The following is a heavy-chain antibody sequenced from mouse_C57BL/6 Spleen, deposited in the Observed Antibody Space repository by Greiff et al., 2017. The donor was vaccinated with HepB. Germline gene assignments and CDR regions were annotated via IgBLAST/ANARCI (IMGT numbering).Heavy chain of an antibody. Sequence: DVMLVESGGGLVKPGGSLKLSCAASGFTFSDYGMHWVRQAPEKGLEWVAYISSGSSTIYYADTVKGRFTISRDNAKNTLFLQMTSLRSEDTAMYYCASNSFDYWGQGTTLTVSS. V-gene: IGHV5-17*01. J-gene: IGHJ2*01. CDR1: GFTFSDYG. CDR2: ISSGSSTI. CDR3: ASNSFDY.